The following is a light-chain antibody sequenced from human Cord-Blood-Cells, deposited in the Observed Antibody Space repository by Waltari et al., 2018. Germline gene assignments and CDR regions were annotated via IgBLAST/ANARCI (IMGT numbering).Light chain of an antibody. CDR2: AAS. CDR1: QGISSY. Sequence: AIRMTQSPSAFSASTGDSVSITGRASQGISSYLAWYQQKPGKAPKLLIYAASTLQSGVPSRFSGSGSGTDFTLTISCLQSEDFATYYCQQYYSYPLTFGGGTKVEIK. V-gene: IGKV1-8*01. J-gene: IGKJ4*01. CDR3: QQYYSYPLT.